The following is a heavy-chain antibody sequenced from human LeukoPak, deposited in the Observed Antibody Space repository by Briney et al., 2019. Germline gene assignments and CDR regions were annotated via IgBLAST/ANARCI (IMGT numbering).Heavy chain of an antibody. CDR2: INQDGTEK. V-gene: IGHV3-7*01. CDR1: GFTFTTYW. D-gene: IGHD3-10*01. CDR3: VKVAKYYYGSETYYFFEH. J-gene: IGHJ4*02. Sequence: GGSLRLSCAASGFTFTTYWMSWVRQLPGKGLEGVANINQDGTEKYYVDSVKGRFTISRDNAKNSLDLQMNSLRAEDTGIYYCVKVAKYYYGSETYYFFEHWGQGTPVTASS.